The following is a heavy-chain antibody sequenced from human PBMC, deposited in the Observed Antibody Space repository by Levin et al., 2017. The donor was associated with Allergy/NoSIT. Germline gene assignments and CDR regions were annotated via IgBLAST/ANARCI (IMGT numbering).Heavy chain of an antibody. D-gene: IGHD6-25*01. V-gene: IGHV1-58*01. J-gene: IGHJ6*03. CDR2: IVIGSGNT. CDR1: FPFPPSS. Sequence: FPFPPSSFPWVRQARGQRLEWIGWIVIGSGNTKYAQKFQERVTISRDLSTSTAYMELSSLRSEDTVVYYCAAGLQRLAPKDYYMDVWGKGTTVTVSS. CDR3: AAGLQRLAPKDYYMDV.